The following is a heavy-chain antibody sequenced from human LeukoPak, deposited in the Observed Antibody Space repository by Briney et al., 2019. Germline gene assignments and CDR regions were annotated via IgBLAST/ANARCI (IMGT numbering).Heavy chain of an antibody. V-gene: IGHV5-51*01. CDR2: IYPGDSDA. J-gene: IGHJ3*02. CDR1: GYSFTGYW. Sequence: GESLKISCKGSGYSFTGYWIGWVRQMPGKGLEWIGIIYPGDSDARYSPSFQGQVTISADKSISTAYLQWSSLKASDTAMYYCATLYYDILTGYSDDAFDIWGQGTMVTVSS. CDR3: ATLYYDILTGYSDDAFDI. D-gene: IGHD3-9*01.